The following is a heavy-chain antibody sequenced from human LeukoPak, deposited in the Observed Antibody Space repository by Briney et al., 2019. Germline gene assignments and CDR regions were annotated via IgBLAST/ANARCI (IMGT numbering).Heavy chain of an antibody. Sequence: PGGSLRLSCAASGFTFSSAWMTWVRQAPGKGLEWVGRIKSKTDGGTAEHAAPVKGRFTISRDDLQNTLYMQMNSLRPEDTAVYYCTTAPDSMDCWGQGTLVTVSS. J-gene: IGHJ4*02. D-gene: IGHD3-3*01. CDR3: TTAPDSMDC. CDR2: IKSKTDGGTA. V-gene: IGHV3-15*01. CDR1: GFTFSSAW.